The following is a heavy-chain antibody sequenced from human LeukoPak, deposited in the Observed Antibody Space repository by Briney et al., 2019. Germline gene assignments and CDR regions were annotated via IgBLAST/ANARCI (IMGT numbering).Heavy chain of an antibody. J-gene: IGHJ3*02. V-gene: IGHV4-38-2*02. CDR1: GYSISSGYY. CDR3: ASRISSGWPSDDAFDI. Sequence: SETLSLTCTVSGYSISSGYYWGWIRQPPGKGLEWIGSIYHSGSTYYNPSLKSRVTISVDTSKNQFSLKLSSVTAADTAVYYCASRISSGWPSDDAFDIWGQGTMVTVSS. CDR2: IYHSGST. D-gene: IGHD6-19*01.